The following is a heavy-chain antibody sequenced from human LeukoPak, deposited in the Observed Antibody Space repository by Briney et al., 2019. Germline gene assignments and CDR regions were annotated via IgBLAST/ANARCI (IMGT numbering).Heavy chain of an antibody. D-gene: IGHD2-15*01. V-gene: IGHV1-2*02. CDR2: INPNSGGT. Sequence: GASVKVSCKASGYTFTGYYMHWVRQAPGQGLEWVGWINPNSGGTNYAQKFQGRVTMTRDTSISTAYMELSRLRSDDTAVYYCARTECSGGSCYYYYGMDVWGQGTTVTVSS. CDR3: ARTECSGGSCYYYYGMDV. CDR1: GYTFTGYY. J-gene: IGHJ6*02.